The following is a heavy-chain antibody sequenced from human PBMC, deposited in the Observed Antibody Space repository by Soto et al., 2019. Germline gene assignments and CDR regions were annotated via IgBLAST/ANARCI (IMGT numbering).Heavy chain of an antibody. J-gene: IGHJ4*02. Sequence: GGSLRLSCAASGFTFSSYSMNWVRQAPGKGLEWVSYISSSSSSTIYYADSVKGRFTISRDNAKNSLYLQMNSLRAEDTAVYYCARDFISSGSYSRYFDYWGQGTLVTVSS. CDR3: ARDFISSGSYSRYFDY. CDR1: GFTFSSYS. CDR2: ISSSSSSTI. V-gene: IGHV3-48*01. D-gene: IGHD3-10*01.